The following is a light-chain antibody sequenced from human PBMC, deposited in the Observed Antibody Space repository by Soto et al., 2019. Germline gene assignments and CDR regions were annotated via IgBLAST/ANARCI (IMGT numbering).Light chain of an antibody. CDR2: DAS. Sequence: GDRVTITCRASQSISSWLAWYQQKPGKAPKLLIYDASSLESGVPSRFSGRGSGTEFTLTISSRQPDDFATYYCQQYNSYECTFGQGNKVEIK. CDR1: QSISSW. V-gene: IGKV1-5*01. CDR3: QQYNSYECT. J-gene: IGKJ1*01.